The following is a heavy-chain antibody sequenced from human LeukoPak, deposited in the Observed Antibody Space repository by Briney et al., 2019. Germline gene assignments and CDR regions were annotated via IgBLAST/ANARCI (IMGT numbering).Heavy chain of an antibody. Sequence: GGSLRLSCAASGFTFSSYAMTWVRQAPGKGLEWVSAIGDSTYSADSVKGRFTISRDNSQSTLYLQMNSLRAEDAAVYYCARARNNYDSSGFSALDYWGQGTLVTVSS. CDR3: ARARNNYDSSGFSALDY. V-gene: IGHV3-23*01. J-gene: IGHJ4*02. CDR2: IGDST. D-gene: IGHD3-22*01. CDR1: GFTFSSYA.